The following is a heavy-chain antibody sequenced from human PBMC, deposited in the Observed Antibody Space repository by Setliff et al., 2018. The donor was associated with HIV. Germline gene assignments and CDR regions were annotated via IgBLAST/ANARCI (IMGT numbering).Heavy chain of an antibody. Sequence: ASVKVSCKASGYTFTDNYIHWVRQAPGQGLEWMGWIIPKSGGTNYAQRFQVRVTMTRDTSISTAYMELSRLRSDDTAVYYCALLNHIVVVTALLPGDYWGQGTPVTVSS. CDR2: IIPKSGGT. J-gene: IGHJ4*02. CDR1: GYTFTDNY. V-gene: IGHV1-2*02. D-gene: IGHD2-21*02. CDR3: ALLNHIVVVTALLPGDY.